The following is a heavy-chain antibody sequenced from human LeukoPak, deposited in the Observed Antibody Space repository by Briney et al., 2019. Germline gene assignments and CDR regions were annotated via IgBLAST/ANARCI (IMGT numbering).Heavy chain of an antibody. CDR1: GYSISSGYY. J-gene: IGHJ4*02. V-gene: IGHV4-38-2*02. Sequence: PSETLSLTCTVSGYSISSGYYWGWIRQPPGKGLEWIGSIYYSGSTYYNPSLKSRVTISVDTSKNQFSLKLSSVTAADTAVYYCARRSWLVRMSFDYWGQGTLVTVSS. CDR2: IYYSGST. D-gene: IGHD6-19*01. CDR3: ARRSWLVRMSFDY.